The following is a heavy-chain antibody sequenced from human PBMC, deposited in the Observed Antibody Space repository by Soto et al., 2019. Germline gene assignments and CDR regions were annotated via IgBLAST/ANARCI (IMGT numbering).Heavy chain of an antibody. CDR3: ARDPSGHPPHSRFDP. CDR2: IYYTGDT. D-gene: IGHD1-26*01. V-gene: IGHV4-59*01. Sequence: SETLSLTCTGSGDSISTYYWHWIRLPPGKGLEWIGYIYYTGDTNYNPSLKSRVTISLDTSKNQFSLKLSSVTAADTAVYYFARDPSGHPPHSRFDPWGQGTLVTVYS. CDR1: GDSISTYY. J-gene: IGHJ5*02.